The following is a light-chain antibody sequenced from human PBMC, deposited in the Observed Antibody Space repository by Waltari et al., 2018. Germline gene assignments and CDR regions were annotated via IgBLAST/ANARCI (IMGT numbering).Light chain of an antibody. V-gene: IGLV1-44*01. CDR1: SSRIGP. CDR2: SNN. Sequence: QPVLTQPPSVSATPGQRVTISCSGSSSRIGPISWFQQLPGAAPKLLIFSNNHRPSGVPDRFSGSRSGISASLAISGLQSADEADYYCASRDDSLNALVMFGGGTKLTVL. CDR3: ASRDDSLNALVM. J-gene: IGLJ3*02.